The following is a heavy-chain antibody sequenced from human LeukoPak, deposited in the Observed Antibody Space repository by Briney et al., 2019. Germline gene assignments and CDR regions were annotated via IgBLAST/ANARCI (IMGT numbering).Heavy chain of an antibody. J-gene: IGHJ4*02. Sequence: SETLSLTCTVSGGSISSGGHYWSWIRQPAGKGLEYLGRISSTGSTNYNPSLRSRVTISADTSKNHFSLKLTSVTAADTAVYYCARDRTYSGSGIYTYFDYWGQGILVTVSS. D-gene: IGHD3-10*01. CDR2: ISSTGST. V-gene: IGHV4-61*02. CDR1: GGSISSGGHY. CDR3: ARDRTYSGSGIYTYFDY.